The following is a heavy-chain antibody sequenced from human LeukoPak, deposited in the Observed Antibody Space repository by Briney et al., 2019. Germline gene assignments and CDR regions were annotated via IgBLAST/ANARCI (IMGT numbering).Heavy chain of an antibody. J-gene: IGHJ3*02. D-gene: IGHD3-3*01. CDR3: AVLRITIFGVVSNDAFDI. V-gene: IGHV5-51*01. CDR2: IYPGDSDT. CDR1: GYSFTSYW. Sequence: GESLKISCKGSGYSFTSYWIGWVRQMPGKGLEWMGIIYPGDSDTRYSPSFQGQVTISADKSISTAYLQWSSLKASDTAMYYCAVLRITIFGVVSNDAFDIWGQGTMVTVPS.